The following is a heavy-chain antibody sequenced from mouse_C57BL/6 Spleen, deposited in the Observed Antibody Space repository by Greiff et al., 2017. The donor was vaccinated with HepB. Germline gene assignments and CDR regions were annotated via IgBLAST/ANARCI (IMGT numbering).Heavy chain of an antibody. Sequence: QVQLQQSGAELVKPGASVKMSCKASGYTFTSYWITWVKQRPGQGLEWIGDIYPGSGSTNYNEKFKSKATLTVDTSSSTAYMQLSSLTSEDSAVYYCARTPLYYGRVPYYFDYWGQGTTLTVSS. D-gene: IGHD1-1*01. V-gene: IGHV1-55*01. CDR1: GYTFTSYW. CDR2: IYPGSGST. CDR3: ARTPLYYGRVPYYFDY. J-gene: IGHJ2*01.